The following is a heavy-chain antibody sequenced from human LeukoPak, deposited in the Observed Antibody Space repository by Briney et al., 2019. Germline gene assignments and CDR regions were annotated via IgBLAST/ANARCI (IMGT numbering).Heavy chain of an antibody. V-gene: IGHV7-4-1*02. CDR2: INTNTGNP. CDR3: ARVGPMRYCSGGSCSHFDY. J-gene: IGHJ4*02. Sequence: GASVKVSCKASGYTFTSYAMNWVRQAPGQGLEWMGWINTNTGNPTYAQGFTGRFVFSLDTSVSTAYLQISSLKAEDTAVYYCARVGPMRYCSGGSCSHFDYWGQGTLVTVSS. CDR1: GYTFTSYA. D-gene: IGHD2-15*01.